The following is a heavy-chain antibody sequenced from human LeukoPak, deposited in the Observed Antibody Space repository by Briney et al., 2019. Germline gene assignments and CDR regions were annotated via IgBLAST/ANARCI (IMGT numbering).Heavy chain of an antibody. Sequence: GGSLRLSCAASGFTLSSYAMHWVRQAPGKGLEYVSAISSNGGSTYYANSVKGRFTISRDNSKNTLYLQMGSLRAEDMAVYYCARRGGYSSSWYTDYWGQGTLVTVSS. CDR1: GFTLSSYA. J-gene: IGHJ4*02. V-gene: IGHV3-64*01. CDR2: ISSNGGST. CDR3: ARRGGYSSSWYTDY. D-gene: IGHD6-13*01.